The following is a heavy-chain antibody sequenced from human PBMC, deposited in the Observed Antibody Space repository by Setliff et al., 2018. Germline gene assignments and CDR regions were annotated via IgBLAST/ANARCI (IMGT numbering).Heavy chain of an antibody. D-gene: IGHD3-3*01. J-gene: IGHJ4*02. CDR2: IFYGGST. CDR1: GASISSSSYY. V-gene: IGHV4-39*07. CDR3: ARTDDYYNFYAY. Sequence: PSATLSLTCTVSGASISSSSYYWAWIRQPPGRGLELIGSIFYGGSTYYNPSLKSRVTIYIYASKNQFSLKLDSVTAADTAVYYCARTDDYYNFYAYWGQGTLVTVSS.